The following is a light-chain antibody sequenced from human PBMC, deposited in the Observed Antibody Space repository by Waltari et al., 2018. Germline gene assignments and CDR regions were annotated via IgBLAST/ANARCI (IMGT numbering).Light chain of an antibody. CDR3: GSFTSGNTVV. Sequence: QSALTQPASVSGSPGQSITISCPATTSDVGGYNSSSWYQHHPGRAPKLMIYDVSNRPSGVSNRFSGSKSGNTASLTISGLQAEDEADYYCGSFTSGNTVVLGGGTKLTVL. V-gene: IGLV2-14*01. J-gene: IGLJ2*01. CDR2: DVS. CDR1: TSDVGGYNS.